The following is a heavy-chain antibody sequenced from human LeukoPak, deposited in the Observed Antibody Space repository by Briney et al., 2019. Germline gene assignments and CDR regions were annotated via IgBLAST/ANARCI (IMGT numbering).Heavy chain of an antibody. CDR3: ARSITIFSTGYYYMDV. D-gene: IGHD3-9*01. CDR2: ISAYNGNT. J-gene: IGHJ6*03. Sequence: ASVKVSCKASGYTFTSYGISWVRQAPGQGLEWMGWISAYNGNTNYAQKLQGRVTITADESTSTAYMELSSLRSEDTAVYYCARSITIFSTGYYYMDVWGKGTTVTISS. CDR1: GYTFTSYG. V-gene: IGHV1-18*01.